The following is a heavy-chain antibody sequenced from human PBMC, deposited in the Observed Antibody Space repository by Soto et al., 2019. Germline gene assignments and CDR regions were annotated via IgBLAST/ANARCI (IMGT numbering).Heavy chain of an antibody. Sequence: QVQLQESGPGLVKPSPTLSLTCTVSGGSISSGGYYWSWIRQHPGKGLEWIGYIYYSGSTYYNPSLKSRVTISVDTSKNQFSLKLSSVTAADTAVYYCARGWVRGVVLDYWGQGTLVTVSS. CDR1: GGSISSGGYY. V-gene: IGHV4-31*03. J-gene: IGHJ4*02. CDR2: IYYSGST. CDR3: ARGWVRGVVLDY. D-gene: IGHD3-10*01.